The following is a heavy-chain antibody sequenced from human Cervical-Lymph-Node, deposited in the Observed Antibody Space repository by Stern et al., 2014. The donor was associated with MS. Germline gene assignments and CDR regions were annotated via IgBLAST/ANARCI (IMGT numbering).Heavy chain of an antibody. D-gene: IGHD1-26*01. J-gene: IGHJ4*02. Sequence: QVQLVESGAEVKTPGASVKVSCKASGYTFISYGISWVRQAPGQGLQWMGWISAHNGGTKYAQSLQGRVTMTTDTSTSTAYMEVRTLRSDDTAMYYCARGARKVGATHDYWGQGTLVTVSS. CDR3: ARGARKVGATHDY. CDR1: GYTFISYG. V-gene: IGHV1-18*04. CDR2: ISAHNGGT.